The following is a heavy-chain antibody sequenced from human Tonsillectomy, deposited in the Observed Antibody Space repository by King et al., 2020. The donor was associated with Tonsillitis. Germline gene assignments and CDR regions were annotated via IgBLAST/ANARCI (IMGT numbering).Heavy chain of an antibody. Sequence: VQLVESGGGLVQPGGSLTLSCAASGFTFSNFWMSWVRQAPGKGLEWVANIKEDGSEKYYMDSVKGRFTISRDTAKKSLFLQMNSLRVEDTAVYYCTKGGRKAYGNWGQGILVTVSS. V-gene: IGHV3-7*01. J-gene: IGHJ4*02. CDR1: GFTFSNFW. CDR3: TKGGRKAYGN. D-gene: IGHD3-10*01. CDR2: IKEDGSEK.